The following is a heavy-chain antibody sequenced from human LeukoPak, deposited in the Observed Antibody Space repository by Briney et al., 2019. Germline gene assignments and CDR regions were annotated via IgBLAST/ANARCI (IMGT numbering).Heavy chain of an antibody. D-gene: IGHD2-2*01. CDR3: ARGPVVPAAMSLDYYYYGMDV. V-gene: IGHV4-34*01. CDR1: GGSFSGHY. CDR2: INHSGST. Sequence: SETLSLTCAVYGGSFSGHYWSWIRQPPGKGLEWIGEINHSGSTNYNPSLKSRVTISVDTSKNQFSLKLSSVTAADTAVYYCARGPVVPAAMSLDYYYYGMDVWGQGTTVTVSS. J-gene: IGHJ6*02.